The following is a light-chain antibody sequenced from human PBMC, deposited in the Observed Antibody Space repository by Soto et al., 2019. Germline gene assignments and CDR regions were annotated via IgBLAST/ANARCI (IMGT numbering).Light chain of an antibody. CDR1: QSLLHSDGYNY. CDR3: MQALQTPAT. V-gene: IGKV2-28*01. J-gene: IGKJ1*01. Sequence: DLVMTQSPLSLPVTPGEPASISCRSSQSLLHSDGYNYLDWYLQKPGQSPQLLIYLGSNRASGVPDRFSGSGSGTDFTLKISRVAAEDVGVYYCMQALQTPATFGQGTKVEIK. CDR2: LGS.